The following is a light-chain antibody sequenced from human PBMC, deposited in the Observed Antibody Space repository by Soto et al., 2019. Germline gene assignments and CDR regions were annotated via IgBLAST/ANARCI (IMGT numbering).Light chain of an antibody. V-gene: IGLV1-40*01. Sequence: QSVLTQPPSLSGAPGQRVTIACTGSSSNIGAGYDVHWYQQLPGTAPKLIIYGNSNRPSGVPDRFSGSKSGTSASLAITGLQAEDEADYYCQSYDSSLSGWVFGGGTKLTV. CDR3: QSYDSSLSGWV. CDR2: GNS. J-gene: IGLJ3*02. CDR1: SSNIGAGYD.